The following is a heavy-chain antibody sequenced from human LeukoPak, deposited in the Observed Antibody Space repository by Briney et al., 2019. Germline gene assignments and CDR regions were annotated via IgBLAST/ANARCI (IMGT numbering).Heavy chain of an antibody. J-gene: IGHJ4*02. CDR2: ISWNGGSM. V-gene: IGHV3-9*01. Sequence: PGGSLRLSCEASGFTFDDYAMHWVRQAPGKGLEWVSGISWNGGSMGYADSVKGRFTISRDNSKNTLYLQMNSLRAEDTAVYYCARKLWHRNDCWGQGTLVTVSS. D-gene: IGHD3-16*01. CDR3: ARKLWHRNDC. CDR1: GFTFDDYA.